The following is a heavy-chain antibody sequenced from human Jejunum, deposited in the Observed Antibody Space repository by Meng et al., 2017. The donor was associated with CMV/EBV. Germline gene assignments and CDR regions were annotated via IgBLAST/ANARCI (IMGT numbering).Heavy chain of an antibody. J-gene: IGHJ3*01. CDR3: ARRSWFGVLEGAFDF. CDR1: GYTFIGYY. V-gene: IGHV1-2*02. Sequence: KTSGYTFIGYYLHWVRQAPGQGLEWMGWVMPHTGATNYAQKFQGRVTLTRDASTAYMELHRLTSDDTAIYYCARRSWFGVLEGAFDFWGQGTMVTVSS. D-gene: IGHD3-10*01. CDR2: VMPHTGAT.